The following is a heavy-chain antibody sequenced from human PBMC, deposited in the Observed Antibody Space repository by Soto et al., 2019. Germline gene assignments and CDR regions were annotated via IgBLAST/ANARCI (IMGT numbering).Heavy chain of an antibody. CDR1: GGTFSSYT. Sequence: QVQLVQSGAEVKKPGSSVKVSCKASGGTFSSYTISWVRQAPGQGLEWMGRIIPILGIANYAQKFQGRVTITADKSTSTAYMELSSLRSEDTAVYYCARAYCRGGSCYLIGFDYWGQGTLVTVSS. D-gene: IGHD2-15*01. J-gene: IGHJ4*02. CDR3: ARAYCRGGSCYLIGFDY. CDR2: IIPILGIA. V-gene: IGHV1-69*02.